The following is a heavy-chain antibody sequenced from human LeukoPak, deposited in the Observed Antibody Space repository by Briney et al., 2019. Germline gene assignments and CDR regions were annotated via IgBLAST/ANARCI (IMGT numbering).Heavy chain of an antibody. Sequence: GGSLRLSCAASGFIFSRYWMSWVRQAPGKGLEWVANIKHDGSEKYYVDSVKGRFTLSRDNAKNSLYLQMNSLRAEDTAVYYCARGRKEYSSSCPLVDYWGQGTLVTVSS. D-gene: IGHD6-13*01. J-gene: IGHJ4*02. CDR3: ARGRKEYSSSCPLVDY. CDR1: GFIFSRYW. V-gene: IGHV3-7*01. CDR2: IKHDGSEK.